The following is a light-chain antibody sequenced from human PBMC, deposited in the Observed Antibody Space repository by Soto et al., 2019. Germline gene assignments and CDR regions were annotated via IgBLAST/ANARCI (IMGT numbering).Light chain of an antibody. CDR2: EVT. Sequence: QSVLTQPASVSGSPGQSITISCTVTSSDVGAYNYVCWYKQRPGKAPQLMIYEVTNRPSGVSDRFSGSKSGNTASLTISGLQAEDEADYYCSSYTRSSTLHVFGTGTKVTVL. V-gene: IGLV2-14*01. CDR1: SSDVGAYNY. CDR3: SSYTRSSTLHV. J-gene: IGLJ1*01.